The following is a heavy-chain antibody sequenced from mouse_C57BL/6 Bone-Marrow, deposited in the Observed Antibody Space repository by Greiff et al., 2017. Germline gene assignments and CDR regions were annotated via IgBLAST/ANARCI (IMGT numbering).Heavy chain of an antibody. J-gene: IGHJ1*03. CDR2: IYPRSGNT. V-gene: IGHV1-81*01. Sequence: VQLVESGAELARPGASVKLSCKASGYTFTSYGISWVKQRTGQGLEWIGEIYPRSGNTYYNEKFKGKATLTADKSSSTAYMELRSLTSEDSAVYFCARGENYGSSFYWYFDVWGTGTTVTVSS. CDR1: GYTFTSYG. CDR3: ARGENYGSSFYWYFDV. D-gene: IGHD1-1*01.